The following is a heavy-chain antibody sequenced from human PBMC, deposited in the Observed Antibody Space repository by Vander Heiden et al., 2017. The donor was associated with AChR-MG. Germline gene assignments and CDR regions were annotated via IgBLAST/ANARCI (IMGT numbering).Heavy chain of an antibody. CDR1: GFTFRSYG. CDR2: ISDNGGLT. CDR3: AKVAVATIGYYDY. J-gene: IGHJ4*02. D-gene: IGHD5-12*01. V-gene: IGHV3-23*01. Sequence: EVQLLESGGGLVQPGGSQRLSCAASGFTFRSYGMSWVRQAPGKGLEWVSAISDNGGLTYYADSVRGRFTISRDNSKNTLYLQMNSLRAEDTAVYYCAKVAVATIGYYDYWGQGTLVTVSS.